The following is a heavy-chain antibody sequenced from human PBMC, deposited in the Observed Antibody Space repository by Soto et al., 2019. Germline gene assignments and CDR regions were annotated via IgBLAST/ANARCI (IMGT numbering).Heavy chain of an antibody. D-gene: IGHD3-9*01. CDR3: ARFSDWLISYSFDY. V-gene: IGHV3-11*01. CDR2: IGDSGSPI. J-gene: IGHJ4*02. Sequence: GGSLRLSCAVSGFNFRSYYMSWIRQAPGKGLEWISYIGDSGSPIYYAESVEGRFTTSRDNAKNSLYLQMNRLRVEDTAVYYWARFSDWLISYSFDYWGQGALVTVSS. CDR1: GFNFRSYY.